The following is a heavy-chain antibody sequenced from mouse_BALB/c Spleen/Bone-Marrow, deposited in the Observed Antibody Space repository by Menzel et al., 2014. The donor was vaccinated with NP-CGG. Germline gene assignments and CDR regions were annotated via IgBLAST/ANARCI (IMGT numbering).Heavy chain of an antibody. V-gene: IGHV1-66*01. D-gene: IGHD2-13*01. CDR3: ARDCDEYYFDY. Sequence: QVQLQQSGPELVKPGASVKMSCKASGYSFTSYYIHWVKQRPGQGLEWIGWIFPGSDNTKYNEKFKGKATLTADTSSSTAYMHLSSLTSEDSAVYFCARDCDEYYFDYWGQGTTLTVSS. CDR2: IFPGSDNT. CDR1: GYSFTSYY. J-gene: IGHJ2*01.